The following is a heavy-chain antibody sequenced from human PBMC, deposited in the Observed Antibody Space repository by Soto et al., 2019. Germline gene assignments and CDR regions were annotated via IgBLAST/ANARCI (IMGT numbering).Heavy chain of an antibody. Sequence: QVQLVQSGAEVKKPGASVKVSCKTSGYTFTNYYMHWMRRAPGQGLEWVGIINPSASTIYAQKCPGRVTMTRDTSTSTVYMQLRRLRSEDTAVYYCVAESPRAYYFDHWGQGTLVTVSS. J-gene: IGHJ4*02. CDR3: VAESPRAYYFDH. CDR2: INPSAST. CDR1: GYTFTNYY. V-gene: IGHV1-46*01.